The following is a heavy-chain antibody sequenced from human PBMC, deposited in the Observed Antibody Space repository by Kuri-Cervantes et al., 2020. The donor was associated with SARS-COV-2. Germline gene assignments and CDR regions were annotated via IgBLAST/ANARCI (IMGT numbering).Heavy chain of an antibody. CDR1: GFTFSSYA. CDR2: ISSSSSYI. D-gene: IGHD3-10*01. V-gene: IGHV3-21*04. Sequence: GGSLRLSCAASGFTFSSYAMHWVRQAPGKGLEWVSSISSSSSYIYYADSVKGRFTISRDNAKNSLYLQMNSLRAEDTAVYYCAKDLGSGSDPYYFDYWGQGTLVTVSS. CDR3: AKDLGSGSDPYYFDY. J-gene: IGHJ4*02.